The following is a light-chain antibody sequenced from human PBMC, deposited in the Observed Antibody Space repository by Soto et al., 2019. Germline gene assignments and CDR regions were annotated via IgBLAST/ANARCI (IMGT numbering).Light chain of an antibody. Sequence: QSVLTQPPSVSGSPGQSVAISCTGTSSDVGSSNGVSWYQQPPGTAPKLMIYDVSNRPSGVPYRFSGSKSGHTASLTISGLQSEEEADYYFSFYTSSGTYVFGSGTKVTVL. CDR2: DVS. J-gene: IGLJ1*01. V-gene: IGLV2-18*01. CDR1: SSDVGSSNG. CDR3: SFYTSSGTYV.